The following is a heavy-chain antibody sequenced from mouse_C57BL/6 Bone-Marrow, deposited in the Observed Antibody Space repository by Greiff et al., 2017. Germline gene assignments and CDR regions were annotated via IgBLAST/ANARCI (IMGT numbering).Heavy chain of an antibody. Sequence: EVMLVESGAELVRPGASVKLSCTASGFNFNDDYIHWVKQRPGQGLEWIGWIDPAIGDTEYASKFQGKATITLDTSSNTAYQQLSSLTSEDTAVYYCSSVDGNYLDCWGEGTPLTDAS. V-gene: IGHV14-4*01. J-gene: IGHJ2*01. CDR2: IDPAIGDT. CDR3: SSVDGNYLDC. D-gene: IGHD2-3*01. CDR1: GFNFNDDY.